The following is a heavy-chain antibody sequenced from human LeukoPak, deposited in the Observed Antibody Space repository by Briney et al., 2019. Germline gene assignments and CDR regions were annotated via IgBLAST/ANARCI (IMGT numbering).Heavy chain of an antibody. CDR3: TRYSSSDNWFDP. CDR1: GFIFNSFA. J-gene: IGHJ5*02. D-gene: IGHD6-6*01. V-gene: IGHV3-73*01. CDR2: IRNKANSYAT. Sequence: GGSLRLSCAASGFIFNSFAMSWVRQASGKGLEWVGRIRNKANSYATAYTASVKGRFTISRDDSKNTAYLQMNSLKTEDTAVYYCTRYSSSDNWFDPWGQGTLVTVSS.